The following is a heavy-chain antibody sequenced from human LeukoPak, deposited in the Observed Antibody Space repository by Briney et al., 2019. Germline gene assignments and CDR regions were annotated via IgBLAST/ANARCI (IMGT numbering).Heavy chain of an antibody. Sequence: GGSLRLSCAASEFIFTKYAITWVRQAPGKGLEWVSTISGSDDSTYYADSVKGRFTISRDNSRNTLYLQMNSLRVEDSAVYYCGKERSSSGSDLEYRGQGTLVTVSS. D-gene: IGHD3-10*01. CDR2: ISGSDDST. V-gene: IGHV3-23*01. CDR1: EFIFTKYA. CDR3: GKERSSSGSDLEY. J-gene: IGHJ4*02.